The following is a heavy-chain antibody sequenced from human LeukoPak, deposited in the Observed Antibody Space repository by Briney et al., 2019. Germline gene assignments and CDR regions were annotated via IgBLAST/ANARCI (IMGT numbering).Heavy chain of an antibody. CDR2: IIPIFGTA. V-gene: IGHV1-69*01. CDR1: GGTFSSYA. CDR3: ARASSSGWYERLAFDI. D-gene: IGHD6-19*01. J-gene: IGHJ3*02. Sequence: SVKVSCKASGGTFSSYAISWVRQAPGQGLEWMGGIIPIFGTANYAQKFQGRVTITADESTSTAYMEMSSLRSEDTAVYYCARASSSGWYERLAFDIWGQGTMVTVSS.